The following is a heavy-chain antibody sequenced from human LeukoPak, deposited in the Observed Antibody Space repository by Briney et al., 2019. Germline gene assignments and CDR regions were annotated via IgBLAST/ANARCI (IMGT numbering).Heavy chain of an antibody. CDR1: GFTFSSHG. Sequence: GGSLRLSCGASGFTFSSHGMHWVRQAPGKGLEWVAVISYDGSNKYYADSVEGRFTISRDNSKNTLYLQMNSLRAEDTAVYYCARRTGSYRTYYFDYWGQGTLVTVSS. CDR3: ARRTGSYRTYYFDY. J-gene: IGHJ4*02. D-gene: IGHD1-26*01. CDR2: ISYDGSNK. V-gene: IGHV3-30*03.